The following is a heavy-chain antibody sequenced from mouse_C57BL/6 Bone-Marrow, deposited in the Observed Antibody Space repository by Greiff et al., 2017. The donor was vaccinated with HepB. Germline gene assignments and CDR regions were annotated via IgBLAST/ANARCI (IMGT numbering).Heavy chain of an antibody. V-gene: IGHV1-50*01. D-gene: IGHD1-1*01. CDR1: GYTFTSYW. CDR3: ARWGTTVGDAMDD. Sequence: QVQLQQPGAELVKPGASVKLSCKASGYTFTSYWMQWVKQRPGQGLEWIGEIDPSDSYTNYNQKFKGKATLTVDTSSSTAYMQLSSLTSEDSAVYYCARWGTTVGDAMDDWGQGTSVTVSS. CDR2: IDPSDSYT. J-gene: IGHJ4*01.